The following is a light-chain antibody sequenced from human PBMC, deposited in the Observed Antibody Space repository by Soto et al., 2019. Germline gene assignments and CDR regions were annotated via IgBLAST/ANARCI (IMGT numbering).Light chain of an antibody. J-gene: IGKJ2*01. CDR2: AAS. CDR1: QSISSY. Sequence: DIQMTQSPSSLSASVGDRVTITCRASQSISSYLNWYQQKPGKAPTLLIYAASSLQSGVPSRFSGSGSGTDFTLTISSLQPEDFATYYCQQSYTFGQGTKLEIK. V-gene: IGKV1-39*01. CDR3: QQSYT.